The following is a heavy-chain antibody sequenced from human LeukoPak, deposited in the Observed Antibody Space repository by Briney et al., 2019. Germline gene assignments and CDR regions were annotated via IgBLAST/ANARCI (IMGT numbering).Heavy chain of an antibody. CDR3: ARDGGSRSFYAFDI. V-gene: IGHV3-74*01. Sequence: GGSLTLFCGASVFTFSIYWMHWVRRARGEGVVWVSRINSDGSSTSYADSVKGRFTISRDNAKNTLYLQMNSLRAEDTAVYYCARDGGSRSFYAFDIWGQGTMVTVSS. J-gene: IGHJ3*02. CDR1: VFTFSIYW. D-gene: IGHD2-15*01. CDR2: INSDGSST.